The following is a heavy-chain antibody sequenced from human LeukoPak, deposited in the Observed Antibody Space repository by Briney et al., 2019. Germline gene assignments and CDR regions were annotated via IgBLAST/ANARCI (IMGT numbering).Heavy chain of an antibody. CDR3: ARVATNDRRNAFDT. V-gene: IGHV3-64*01. J-gene: IGHJ3*02. Sequence: PGGSLRLSCAASGFTFTSYAMHWVRQAPGKGLEFVSAITNNGGLTYYANSVKGRFTISRDNPKNTLYLQMGSLRAEDMAVYYCARVATNDRRNAFDTWGQGTMVTVSS. CDR1: GFTFTSYA. CDR2: ITNNGGLT. D-gene: IGHD2-8*01.